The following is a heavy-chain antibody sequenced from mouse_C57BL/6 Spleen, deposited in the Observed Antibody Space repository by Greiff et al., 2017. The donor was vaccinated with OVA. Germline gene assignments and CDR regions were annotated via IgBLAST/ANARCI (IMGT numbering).Heavy chain of an antibody. CDR3: ARDRDYDRDYYAMDY. CDR2: ISDGGSYT. CDR1: GFTFSSYA. V-gene: IGHV5-4*01. D-gene: IGHD2-4*01. Sequence: EVMLVESGGGLVKPGGSLKLSCAASGFTFSSYAMSWVRQTPEKRLEWVATISDGGSYTYYPDNVKGRFTISRDNAKNNLYLQMSQLKAEDTAMDYCARDRDYDRDYYAMDYWGQGTSVTVSS. J-gene: IGHJ4*01.